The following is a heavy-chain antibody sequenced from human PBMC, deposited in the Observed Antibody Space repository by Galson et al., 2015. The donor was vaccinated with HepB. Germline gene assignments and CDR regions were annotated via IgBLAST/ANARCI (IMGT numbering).Heavy chain of an antibody. D-gene: IGHD2-2*01. Sequence: SETLSLTCAVYGGSFSGYFWSWIRQSPGKGLEWIGEITHYGRTNYNPSLKSRVTISVDTSKNQISLKLGSATAADTAVYYCARVVDIKFQLLSVPYYFDYWGQGTLVTVSS. J-gene: IGHJ4*02. CDR3: ARVVDIKFQLLSVPYYFDY. CDR1: GGSFSGYF. V-gene: IGHV4-34*01. CDR2: ITHYGRT.